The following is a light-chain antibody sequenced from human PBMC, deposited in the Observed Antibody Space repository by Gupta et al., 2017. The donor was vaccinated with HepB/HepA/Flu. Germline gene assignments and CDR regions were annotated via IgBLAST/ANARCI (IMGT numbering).Light chain of an antibody. CDR1: ISAVCRYHY. CDR2: DGR. V-gene: IGLV2-14*03. J-gene: IGLJ3*02. Sequence: QSALTHPSSVSWSPGHSITLSCTGTISAVCRYHYVSWYQPHPGNAHKLMIYDGRNRPAGVANRLAGDKSGKKAALTISGRQAEEEADDYCSSYTSSSTLGVFGGGTKLPVL. CDR3: SSYTSSSTLGV.